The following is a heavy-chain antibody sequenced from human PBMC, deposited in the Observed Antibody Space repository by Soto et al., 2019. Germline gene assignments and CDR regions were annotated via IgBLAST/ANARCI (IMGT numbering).Heavy chain of an antibody. J-gene: IGHJ6*02. V-gene: IGHV6-1*01. Sequence: SQALSLTCAISGDSVSSNSAAWNWIRQSPSRGLEWLGRTYYRSKWYNDYAVSVKSRITINQDTSKNQFSLQLNSVTPEDTAVYYCARDPHFPTIFGVENSYSGMDVWGQGTTVTVSS. CDR1: GDSVSSNSAA. CDR2: TYYRSKWYN. D-gene: IGHD3-3*01. CDR3: ARDPHFPTIFGVENSYSGMDV.